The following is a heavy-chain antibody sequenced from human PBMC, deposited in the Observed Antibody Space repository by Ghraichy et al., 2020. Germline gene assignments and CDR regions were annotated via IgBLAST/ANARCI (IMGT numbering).Heavy chain of an antibody. Sequence: GGSLRLSCAASGFTFNEYSMNWVRQAPGEGREWVAYISRSGSAIFYADSVKGRFTISRDNAKTSLSLQMNSLRDEDTAVYYCARHKPRRADFWEGFYGMDVWGKGTTVTVSS. CDR3: ARHKPRRADFWEGFYGMDV. CDR1: GFTFNEYS. D-gene: IGHD3-3*01. V-gene: IGHV3-48*02. J-gene: IGHJ6*04. CDR2: ISRSGSAI.